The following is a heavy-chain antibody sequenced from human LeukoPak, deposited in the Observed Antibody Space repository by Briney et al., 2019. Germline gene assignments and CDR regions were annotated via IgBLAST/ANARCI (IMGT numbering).Heavy chain of an antibody. V-gene: IGHV3-9*01. CDR3: AKGPSTYYDFWSGYYY. CDR1: GFTFDDYA. Sequence: GGSLRLSCAASGFTFDDYAMHWVRQAPGKGLEWVSGISWNSGSIGYADSVKGRFTISRDNAKNSLYLQMNSLRAEDTALYYCAKGPSTYYDFWSGYYYWGQGTLVTVSS. J-gene: IGHJ4*02. D-gene: IGHD3-3*01. CDR2: ISWNSGSI.